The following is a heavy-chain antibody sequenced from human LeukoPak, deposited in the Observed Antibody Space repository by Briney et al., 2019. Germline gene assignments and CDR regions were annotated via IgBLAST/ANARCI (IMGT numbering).Heavy chain of an antibody. Sequence: GGSLRLSCAASGFTFSDYYMSWIRQAPGKGLEWVSYISSSSSYTNYADSVKGRFTISRDNAKNSLYPQMNSLRAEDTAVYYCARDLESFDIWGQGTMVPVSS. CDR2: ISSSSSYT. J-gene: IGHJ3*02. CDR3: ARDLESFDI. CDR1: GFTFSDYY. V-gene: IGHV3-11*06.